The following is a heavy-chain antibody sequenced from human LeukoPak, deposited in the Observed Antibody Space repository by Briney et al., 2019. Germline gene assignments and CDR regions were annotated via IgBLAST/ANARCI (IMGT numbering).Heavy chain of an antibody. J-gene: IGHJ6*03. CDR3: ASYPPGGYGDYYYYYYMDV. Sequence: GGSLRLSCAASGFTFSSYSMNWVRQAPGKGLEWVSSISSSSSYIYYADSVKGRFTISRDNAKNSLYLQMNSLRAEDTAVYYCASYPPGGYGDYYYYYYMDVWGEGTTVTVSS. D-gene: IGHD4-17*01. V-gene: IGHV3-21*01. CDR2: ISSSSSYI. CDR1: GFTFSSYS.